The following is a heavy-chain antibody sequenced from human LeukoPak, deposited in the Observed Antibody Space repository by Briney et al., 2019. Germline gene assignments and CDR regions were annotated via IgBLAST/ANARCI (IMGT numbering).Heavy chain of an antibody. CDR1: GGSISSYY. CDR3: ARDSGSGTYY. Sequence: SETLSLTCTVSGGSISSYYRSWIRQPPGKGLEWIGHIYYTGSTNYNPSLKSRVTISVDTSKNQFSLQLSSVTAADTAVYYCARDSGSGTYYWGQGTLVTVSS. CDR2: IYYTGST. D-gene: IGHD6-19*01. J-gene: IGHJ4*02. V-gene: IGHV4-59*01.